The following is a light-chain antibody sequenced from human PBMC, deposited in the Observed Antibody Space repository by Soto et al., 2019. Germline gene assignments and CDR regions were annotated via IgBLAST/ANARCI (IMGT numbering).Light chain of an antibody. CDR1: QGISSY. Sequence: DIQLTQSPSFLSASVGDRVTITCRASQGISSYFAWYQQKPGKAPKLLIYAASSLQSGVPSRFSGSGSGTDFTLTISSLQPEDFATYYCQQSYSTITFGQGTRLEIK. CDR3: QQSYSTIT. CDR2: AAS. J-gene: IGKJ5*01. V-gene: IGKV1-39*01.